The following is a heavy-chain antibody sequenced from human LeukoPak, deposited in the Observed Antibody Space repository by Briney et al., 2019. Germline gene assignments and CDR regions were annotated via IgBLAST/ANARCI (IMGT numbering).Heavy chain of an antibody. CDR1: GGSFSGYY. D-gene: IGHD6-19*01. V-gene: IGHV4-34*01. J-gene: IGHJ4*02. Sequence: SETLSLTCAVYGGSFSGYYWSWIRQPPGKGLEWIGEINHSGSTNYNPSLKSRVTISVDTSKNQFSLKLSSVTAADTAVYYCASRKQWLVILDYWGQGTLVTVSS. CDR3: ASRKQWLVILDY. CDR2: INHSGST.